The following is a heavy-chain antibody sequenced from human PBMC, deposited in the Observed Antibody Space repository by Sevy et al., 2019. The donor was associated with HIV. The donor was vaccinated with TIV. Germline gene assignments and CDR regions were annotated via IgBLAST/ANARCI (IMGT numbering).Heavy chain of an antibody. CDR2: IKQDGSEK. CDR1: GFTFSSYW. Sequence: GGSLRLSCAASGFTFSSYWMSWVRQAPGKGLEWVANIKQDGSEKYYVDSVKGRFTNSRDNAKNSLYLQMNSLRAEDTAVYYCASYDFWSGYSNFDYWGQGTLVTVSS. D-gene: IGHD3-3*01. CDR3: ASYDFWSGYSNFDY. J-gene: IGHJ4*02. V-gene: IGHV3-7*01.